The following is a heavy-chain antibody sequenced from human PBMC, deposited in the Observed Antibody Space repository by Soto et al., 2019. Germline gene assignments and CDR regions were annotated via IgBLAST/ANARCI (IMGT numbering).Heavy chain of an antibody. CDR2: IYYSGST. D-gene: IGHD2-2*01. V-gene: IGHV4-59*01. J-gene: IGHJ6*02. CDR3: AKGPPLYCSSTSCTAYYYYGMDV. Sequence: SETLSLTCTVSGAPITINYWSWIRQAPGKGLEWIGYIYYSGSTTYNPSLKSRVTMSADTSKDQFSLKLNSVTAADTAVYYCAKGPPLYCSSTSCTAYYYYGMDVWGQGTTVTVSS. CDR1: GAPITINY.